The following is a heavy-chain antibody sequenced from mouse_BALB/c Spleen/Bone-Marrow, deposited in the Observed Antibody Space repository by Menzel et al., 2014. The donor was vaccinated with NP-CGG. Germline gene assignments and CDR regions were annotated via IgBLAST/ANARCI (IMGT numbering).Heavy chain of an antibody. V-gene: IGHV14-3*02. CDR2: IDPANGNT. CDR1: GFNIKDTY. CDR3: AVYDYEGFAY. D-gene: IGHD2-4*01. J-gene: IGHJ3*01. Sequence: VQLQQSGAELVKPGASVKLSCTASGFNIKDTYMHWVKQGPEQGLEWIGRIDPANGNTKYDPKFQGKATITADTSSYTAYLQLSSLTSEDTAVYYCAVYDYEGFAYWGQGTLVTVSA.